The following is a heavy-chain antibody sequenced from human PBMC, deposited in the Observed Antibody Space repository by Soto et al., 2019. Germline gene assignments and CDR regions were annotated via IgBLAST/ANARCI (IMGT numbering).Heavy chain of an antibody. CDR1: GGSTSSAGYY. J-gene: IGHJ5*02. CDR2: TYFRGSA. CDR3: ARDLRSRGWFDP. Sequence: PSETLSLTCTVSGGSTSSAGYYWNWIRQSPGMGLEWIGSTYFRGSASYNPTLHSRVTISLDTSKDQLSLTLSAVTAADSAVYYCARDLRSRGWFDPWGPGILVTVSS. V-gene: IGHV4-61*08. D-gene: IGHD3-10*01.